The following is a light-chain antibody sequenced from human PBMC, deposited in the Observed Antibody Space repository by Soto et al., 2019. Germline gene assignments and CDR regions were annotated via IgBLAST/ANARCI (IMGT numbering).Light chain of an antibody. CDR1: QRVSSD. CDR3: QQRSNWPPGFT. V-gene: IGKV3-11*01. CDR2: DAS. Sequence: EIVLTQSPATLSLSPGERANLSCRASQRVSSDLAWYQQKPCQAPSLLIYDASNRATGIPARFSGSGSGTDYAHTISSLEPEDFAVYYCQQRSNWPPGFTFGPGTKVDIK. J-gene: IGKJ3*01.